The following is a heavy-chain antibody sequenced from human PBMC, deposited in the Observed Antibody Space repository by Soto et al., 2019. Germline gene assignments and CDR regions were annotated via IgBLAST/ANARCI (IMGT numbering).Heavy chain of an antibody. J-gene: IGHJ4*02. D-gene: IGHD1-26*01. CDR1: GFTFSSYW. Sequence: GGSLRLSCAASGFTFSSYWMHWVRQAPGKGLVWVSRINSDGSSTSYADSVKGRFTISRDNAKNTLYLQMNSLRAEDTAVYYCARGVWELLRGETNGPFDYWGQGTLVTVSS. CDR2: INSDGSST. CDR3: ARGVWELLRGETNGPFDY. V-gene: IGHV3-74*01.